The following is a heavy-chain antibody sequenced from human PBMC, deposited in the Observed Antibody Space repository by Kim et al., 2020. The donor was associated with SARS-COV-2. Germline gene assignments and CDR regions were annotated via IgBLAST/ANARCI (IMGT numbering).Heavy chain of an antibody. CDR2: ISSNGGST. J-gene: IGHJ3*02. D-gene: IGHD3-10*01. Sequence: GGSLRLSCSASGFTFSSYAMHWVRQAPGKGLEYVSAISSNGGSTYYADSVKGRFTISRDNSKNTLYLQMSSLRAEDTAVYYCVKERRITMVRGVKAFDIWGQGTTVTVSS. CDR3: VKERRITMVRGVKAFDI. V-gene: IGHV3-64D*09. CDR1: GFTFSSYA.